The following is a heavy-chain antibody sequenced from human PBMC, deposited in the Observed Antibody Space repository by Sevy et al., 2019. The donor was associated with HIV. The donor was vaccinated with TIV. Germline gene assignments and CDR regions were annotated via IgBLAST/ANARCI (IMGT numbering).Heavy chain of an antibody. CDR1: GFTFSSYE. J-gene: IGHJ4*02. CDR3: ARDLPPLGTTVGHFDY. CDR2: ITNSGSSI. V-gene: IGHV3-48*03. D-gene: IGHD4-17*01. Sequence: GGSLRLSCTASGFTFSSYEMNWVRQAPGKGLEWVSYITNSGSSIYYSDSVRGRFTVSRDNAKNSLYLQMKSLRAEDTAVYYCARDLPPLGTTVGHFDYWGRGTLVTVSS.